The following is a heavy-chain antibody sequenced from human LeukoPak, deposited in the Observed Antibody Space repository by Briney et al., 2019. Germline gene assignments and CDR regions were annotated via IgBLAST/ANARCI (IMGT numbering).Heavy chain of an antibody. V-gene: IGHV3-74*01. CDR3: ARVGGESPRWFDP. J-gene: IGHJ5*02. CDR2: INSDGTII. CDR1: GFTFANYW. Sequence: GGSLRLSCAASGFTFANYWMHWVRQVPGKGLMSVAHINSDGTIIRYAESVKGRFTISRDNPKNMVYLQINNLRVEDTAMYFCARVGGESPRWFDPWGQGTLVTVSS. D-gene: IGHD3-10*01.